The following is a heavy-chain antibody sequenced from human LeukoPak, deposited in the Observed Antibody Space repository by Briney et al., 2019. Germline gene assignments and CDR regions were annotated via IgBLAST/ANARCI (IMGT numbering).Heavy chain of an antibody. Sequence: PSETLCLTCTVSCVSIRSYYWSWIRQPPGKGPEWIGYIYYSGSTNYNPSLKSRVTISVDTSKNQFSLKLSSVTAADTAVYYCARQLLYGWFDPWGQGTLVTVSS. CDR1: CVSIRSYY. V-gene: IGHV4-59*01. D-gene: IGHD2-2*02. CDR2: IYYSGST. J-gene: IGHJ5*02. CDR3: ARQLLYGWFDP.